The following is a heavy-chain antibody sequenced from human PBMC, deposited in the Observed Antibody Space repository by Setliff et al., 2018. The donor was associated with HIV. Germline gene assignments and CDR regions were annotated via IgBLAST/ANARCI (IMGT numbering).Heavy chain of an antibody. CDR3: ARIPWVATLWGGAFDL. CDR1: GASIRSYY. CDR2: LYYSGST. Sequence: SETLSLTCIVSGASIRSYYWAWIRQSPGRGLQYLGHLYYSGSTNYNPSLKSRITMSMDTSKNQFSLQLSSVTAADTAVYYCARIPWVATLWGGAFDLWGHGTMVTISS. D-gene: IGHD5-12*01. J-gene: IGHJ3*01. V-gene: IGHV4-59*01.